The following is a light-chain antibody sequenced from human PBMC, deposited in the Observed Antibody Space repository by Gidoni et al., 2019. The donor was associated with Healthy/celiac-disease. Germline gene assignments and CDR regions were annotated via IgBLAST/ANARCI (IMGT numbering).Light chain of an antibody. Sequence: AIRMTQSPSSFSASTGDRVTITCRASQGISSYLAWYQKKPGKAPKLLIYAASTLQSGVPSRFSGSGSGTDFTLTISCLQYEDFATYYCQQYYSGGTFGQGTKVEIK. CDR1: QGISSY. CDR2: AAS. CDR3: QQYYSGGT. V-gene: IGKV1-8*01. J-gene: IGKJ1*01.